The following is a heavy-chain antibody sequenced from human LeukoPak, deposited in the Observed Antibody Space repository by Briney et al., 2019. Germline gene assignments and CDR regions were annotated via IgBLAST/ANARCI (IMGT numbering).Heavy chain of an antibody. J-gene: IGHJ4*02. CDR2: ISSSGSTI. D-gene: IGHD1-20*01. V-gene: IGHV3-48*03. CDR1: GFTFSSYA. Sequence: GGSLRLSCAASGFTFSSYAMSWVRQAPGKGLEWVSYISSSGSTIYYADSVKGRFTISRDNAKNSLYLQMNSLRAEDTAVYYCARDRGQYNWNDFFYWGQGTLVTVSS. CDR3: ARDRGQYNWNDFFY.